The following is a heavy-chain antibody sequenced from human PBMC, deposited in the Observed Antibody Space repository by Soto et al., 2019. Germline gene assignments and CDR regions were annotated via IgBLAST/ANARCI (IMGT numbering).Heavy chain of an antibody. J-gene: IGHJ3*02. CDR3: ARQYCSGGRCFDAFDI. CDR1: GGSVSSGSYY. D-gene: IGHD2-15*01. CDR2: VYNSGST. Sequence: QVQLQESGPGLVKPSETLSLSCTVSGGSVSSGSYYWSWIRQPPGKGLEWIGYVYNSGSTNYNPSFTGRVTMSVDSSKSQFSLQLSSVTAADTAIYYCARQYCSGGRCFDAFDIWGQGTMVTVSS. V-gene: IGHV4-61*01.